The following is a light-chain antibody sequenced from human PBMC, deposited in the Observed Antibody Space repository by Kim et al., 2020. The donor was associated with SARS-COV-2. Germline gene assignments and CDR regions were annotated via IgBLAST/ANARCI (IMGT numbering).Light chain of an antibody. J-gene: IGLJ3*02. V-gene: IGLV2-14*01. CDR1: SSDVGGYNY. Sequence: QSVLTQPASVSGSPGQSITISCTGTSSDVGGYNYVSWYQQHPGKAPKLMIYDVSKRPSGVSNRFSGSKSGNTASLTISGLQAEDEADYYCSSYTTSSTLEFGGGTQLTVL. CDR2: DVS. CDR3: SSYTTSSTLE.